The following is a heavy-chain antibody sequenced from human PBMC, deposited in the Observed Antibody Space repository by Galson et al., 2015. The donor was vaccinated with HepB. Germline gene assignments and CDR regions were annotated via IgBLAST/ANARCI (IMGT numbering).Heavy chain of an antibody. CDR3: AHHTGIAAAGGWFDP. D-gene: IGHD6-13*01. CDR1: GFSLSTSGVG. V-gene: IGHV2-5*02. Sequence: PALVKPTQTLTLTCTFSGFSLSTSGVGVGWIRQPPGKALEWLALIYWDDDKRYSPSLKSRLTITKDTSKNQVVLTMTNMDPVDTATYYCAHHTGIAAAGGWFDPWGQGTLVTVSS. J-gene: IGHJ5*02. CDR2: IYWDDDK.